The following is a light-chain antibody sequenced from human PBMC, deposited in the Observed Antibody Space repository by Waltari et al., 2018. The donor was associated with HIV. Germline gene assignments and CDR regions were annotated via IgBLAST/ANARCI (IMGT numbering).Light chain of an antibody. J-gene: IGLJ2*01. CDR3: AAWGNSLSLL. V-gene: IGLV1-40*01. Sequence: QSVLTQPPSVSGAPGQRVTISCTGSSSNLGAGYDVHWYQLLPGAAPKLLIYANIIRPSGVPDRFSGSKSGTSASLAVTGLQAEDEADYYCAAWGNSLSLLFGGGTKLTVL. CDR2: ANI. CDR1: SSNLGAGYD.